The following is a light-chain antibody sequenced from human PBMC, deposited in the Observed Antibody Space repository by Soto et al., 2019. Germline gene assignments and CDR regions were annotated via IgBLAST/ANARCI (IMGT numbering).Light chain of an antibody. Sequence: TQSQATLSLSPGERATLSCRASQSIHTSLAWYQQKSGKPPRLVIYDSTLRANGVPDRFGGSRSGTEFTLTIDSLQSEDVAVYYCQQYNNWITFGQGTRLEIK. J-gene: IGKJ5*01. V-gene: IGKV3D-15*01. CDR3: QQYNNWIT. CDR2: DST. CDR1: QSIHTS.